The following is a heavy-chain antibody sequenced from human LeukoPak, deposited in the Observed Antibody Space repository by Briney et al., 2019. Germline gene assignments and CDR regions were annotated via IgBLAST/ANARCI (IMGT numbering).Heavy chain of an antibody. J-gene: IGHJ4*02. D-gene: IGHD3-3*01. Sequence: GVALTLSCAASRFSVRSNYMIWLRQAPPKGLEGVSVIYSGGSTYYADSVKGRFTISRDNYMNTLYLQMNSLRAEDTAVYYCARDLRLTTIFGVVSNWGQGTLVTVSS. CDR2: IYSGGST. V-gene: IGHV3-66*02. CDR1: RFSVRSNY. CDR3: ARDLRLTTIFGVVSN.